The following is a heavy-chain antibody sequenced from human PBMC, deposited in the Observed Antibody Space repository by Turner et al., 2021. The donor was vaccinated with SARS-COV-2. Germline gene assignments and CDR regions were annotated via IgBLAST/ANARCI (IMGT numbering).Heavy chain of an antibody. CDR1: GFTFSNSD. CDR3: ADY. Sequence: EVQLVESEGGLVQPGGSLSIYCAASGFTFSNSDMNWVHQAPGNGMELVSGVSWNGSRTNYADSVKGRFIIARDNSRNTLYLQTNSLRTRGYTYDAVADYWGQGTLVTVSS. J-gene: IGHJ4*02. CDR2: VSWNGSRT. V-gene: IGHV3-35*01. D-gene: IGHD5-18*01.